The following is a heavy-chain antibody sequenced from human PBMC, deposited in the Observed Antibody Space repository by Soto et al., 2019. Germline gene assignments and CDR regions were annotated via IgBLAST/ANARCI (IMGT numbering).Heavy chain of an antibody. CDR1: GGTFSSYA. Sequence: ASVKVSCKASGGTFSSYAIDWVRQAPGQGLEWMGGIIPIFGTADYAQKFQGIVTITADESTSTAYMELSSLRSEDTAVYYCARGQTGGGWGYYFDYWGQGTLVTVSS. D-gene: IGHD3-16*01. CDR2: IIPIFGTA. V-gene: IGHV1-69*13. J-gene: IGHJ4*02. CDR3: ARGQTGGGWGYYFDY.